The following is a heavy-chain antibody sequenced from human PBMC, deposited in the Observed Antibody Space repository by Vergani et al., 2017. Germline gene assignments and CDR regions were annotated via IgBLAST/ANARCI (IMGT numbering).Heavy chain of an antibody. CDR1: GFIFSSYA. V-gene: IGHV3-30*04. CDR2: ISSDGRNK. CDR3: ARDVVRDIVIVTPGY. J-gene: IGHJ4*02. D-gene: IGHD2/OR15-2a*01. Sequence: QVQLVESGGGVVQPGRSLRLSCAASGFIFSSYAMYWVCQAPGKGLEWVAVISSDGRNKYYADSVKGRITISRDNSKNTLYLQMNSLRAEDTAVYYCARDVVRDIVIVTPGYWGQGTLVTVSS.